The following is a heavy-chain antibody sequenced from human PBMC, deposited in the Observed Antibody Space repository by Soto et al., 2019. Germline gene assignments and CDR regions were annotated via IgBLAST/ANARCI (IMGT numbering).Heavy chain of an antibody. CDR2: ISYDGSNK. CDR1: GFTFSSYG. D-gene: IGHD6-13*01. V-gene: IGHV3-30*18. CDR3: AKEEGSSWYYYYGMDV. J-gene: IGHJ6*02. Sequence: GGSLRLSCAASGFTFSSYGMHWVRQAPGKGLEWVAVISYDGSNKYYADSVKGRFTISRDNSKNTLYLQMNSLRADDTAVYYCAKEEGSSWYYYYGMDVWGQGTTVTVSS.